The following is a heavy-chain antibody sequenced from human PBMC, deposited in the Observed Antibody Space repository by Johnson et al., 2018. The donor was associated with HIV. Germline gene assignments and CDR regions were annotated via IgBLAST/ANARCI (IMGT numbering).Heavy chain of an antibody. CDR3: APLGDAFDI. CDR2: LPYDGSNK. Sequence: QVQLVESGGGLVQPGGSLRLSCAASGFTFSSYAMHWVRQAPGKGLEWVAILPYDGSNKYYADSVKGRFTISRDNSKNTLYLQMNSLRAEDTAVYYCAPLGDAFDIWGQGTMVTVSS. V-gene: IGHV3-30-3*01. D-gene: IGHD7-27*01. CDR1: GFTFSSYA. J-gene: IGHJ3*02.